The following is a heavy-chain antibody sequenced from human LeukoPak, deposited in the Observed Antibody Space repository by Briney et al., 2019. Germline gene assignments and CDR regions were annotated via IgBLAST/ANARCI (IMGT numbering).Heavy chain of an antibody. CDR1: GYTFTSYG. Sequence: GASVKVSCKASGYTFTSYGISWVRQAPGQGLEWMGWISAYNGNTNYAQKLQGRVTMTTDTSTSTAYMELRSLRSDDTAVYYCARGMYYYDSSGYSYWGQGTLVTVSS. D-gene: IGHD3-22*01. V-gene: IGHV1-18*01. CDR3: ARGMYYYDSSGYSY. J-gene: IGHJ4*02. CDR2: ISAYNGNT.